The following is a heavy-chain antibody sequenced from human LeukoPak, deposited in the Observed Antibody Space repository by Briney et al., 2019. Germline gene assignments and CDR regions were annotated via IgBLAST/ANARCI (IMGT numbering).Heavy chain of an antibody. Sequence: GGSLRLSCAASGFTFDDFGMSWVRQAPGKGLEWVSGINWNGGTTGYAASVKGRFTISRDNAKNPLYLQMNSLRAEDTALYYCARAPTFSLGDSSGYYYWGQGTLVTVSS. J-gene: IGHJ4*02. CDR1: GFTFDDFG. V-gene: IGHV3-20*04. CDR3: ARAPTFSLGDSSGYYY. D-gene: IGHD3-22*01. CDR2: INWNGGTT.